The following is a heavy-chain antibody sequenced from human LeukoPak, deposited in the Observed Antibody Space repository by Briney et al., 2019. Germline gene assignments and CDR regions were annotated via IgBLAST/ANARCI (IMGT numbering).Heavy chain of an antibody. CDR3: AKDRVTAAGYYFDY. J-gene: IGHJ4*02. CDR1: GFTFSNYG. D-gene: IGHD6-13*01. CDR2: ISFDGSAK. Sequence: GGSLRLSCAASGFTFSNYGMHWVRQAPGKGLEWVSVISFDGSAKYYADSVKGRFTISRDNSKNTLYLQMTSLRAEDTATYYCAKDRVTAAGYYFDYWGQGTLVTVSS. V-gene: IGHV3-30*18.